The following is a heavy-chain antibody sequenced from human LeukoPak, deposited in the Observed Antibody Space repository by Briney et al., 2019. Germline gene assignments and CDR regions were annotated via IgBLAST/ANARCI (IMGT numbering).Heavy chain of an antibody. CDR3: ARAGGYCSGGSCYS. J-gene: IGHJ4*02. CDR1: GGSFSGYY. D-gene: IGHD2-15*01. CDR2: INHSGST. V-gene: IGHV4-34*01. Sequence: TSETLSLTCAVYGGSFSGYYWSWIRQPPGKGLEWIGEINHSGSTNYNPSLKSRVTISVGTSKNQFSLKLSSVTAADTAVYYCARAGGYCSGGSCYSWGQGTLVTVSS.